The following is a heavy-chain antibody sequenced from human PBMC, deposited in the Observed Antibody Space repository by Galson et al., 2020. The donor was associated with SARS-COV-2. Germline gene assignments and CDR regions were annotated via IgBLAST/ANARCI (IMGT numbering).Heavy chain of an antibody. CDR3: ARHSMQWGSWFDP. CDR2: IYHETT. CDR1: GGSLGAYY. D-gene: IGHD2-2*01. J-gene: IGHJ5*02. Sequence: TLSLTCTVSGGSLGAYYWSWIRQSPGEGLEWIGYIYHETTNYNPSLNSRVIISRDTSKNQFSLKLYSVTAADTAVYFCARHSMQWGSWFDPWGQGTLVTVSS. V-gene: IGHV4-59*01.